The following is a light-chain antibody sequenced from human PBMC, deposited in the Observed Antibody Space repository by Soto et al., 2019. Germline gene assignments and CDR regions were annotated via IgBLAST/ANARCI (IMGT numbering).Light chain of an antibody. CDR2: DVS. V-gene: IGLV2-14*01. CDR1: SSDVGGYEY. CDR3: SSYTSSSTYV. J-gene: IGLJ1*01. Sequence: QSVRTQPASVSGAPGQSIAISCTGTSSDVGGYEYVSWYQQHPDKAPKIMIYDVSNRPSGVSNRFSGSKSGNTASLTISGLQAEDEADYYCSSYTSSSTYVFGTGTKVTVL.